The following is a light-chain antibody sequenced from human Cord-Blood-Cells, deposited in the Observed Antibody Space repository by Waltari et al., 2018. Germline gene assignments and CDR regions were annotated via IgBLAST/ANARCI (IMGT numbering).Light chain of an antibody. CDR3: QQVNSYPFT. CDR2: ARS. J-gene: IGKJ3*01. CDR1: QGIGSY. V-gene: IGKV1-9*01. Sequence: IQFTQSPSSLSASVGYSGTIPCRASQGIGSYLAWYQQKPGKAPKLLIYARSTLLNGVPSMFSGSGVRTEYTLTISSLQPEDLASYYCQQVNSYPFTFGPGTTVDIK.